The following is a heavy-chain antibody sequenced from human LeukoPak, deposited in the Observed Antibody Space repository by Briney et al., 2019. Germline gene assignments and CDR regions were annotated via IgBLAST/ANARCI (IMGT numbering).Heavy chain of an antibody. D-gene: IGHD3-22*01. CDR1: GYTFTSYG. CDR2: ISAYNGNT. J-gene: IGHJ5*02. Sequence: ASVKVSCKASGYTFTSYGISWVRQAPGQGLEWMGWISAYNGNTNYPQRLQGRVTMTTDTSTTTAYMELRSLRSDDTAVYYCARDINGYYYDSHGYYPTDLWGQGTLVTVSS. V-gene: IGHV1-18*01. CDR3: ARDINGYYYDSHGYYPTDL.